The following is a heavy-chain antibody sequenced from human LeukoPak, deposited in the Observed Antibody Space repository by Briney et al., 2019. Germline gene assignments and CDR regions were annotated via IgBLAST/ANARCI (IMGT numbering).Heavy chain of an antibody. D-gene: IGHD2-2*01. CDR2: INDSGDST. Sequence: GGSLSLSCAASGFTFSTYAMSWVRQAPGKGLEWVSSINDSGDSTYYADSVKGRFTISRDNSKDTLYLLMNNLRAEDTAIFYCATAYRSSTSCPTWGQGTLVTVSS. V-gene: IGHV3-23*01. CDR3: ATAYRSSTSCPT. CDR1: GFTFSTYA. J-gene: IGHJ5*02.